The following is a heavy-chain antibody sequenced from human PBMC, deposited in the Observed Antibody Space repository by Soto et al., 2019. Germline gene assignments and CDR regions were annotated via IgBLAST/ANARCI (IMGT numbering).Heavy chain of an antibody. Sequence: VKVSCKASGYTFTSYYMHWVRQAPGQGLEWMGIINPSGGSTSYAQKFQGRVTMTRDTSTSTVYMELSSLRAEDTGVYYCARTIFGVVTHSSYMDVWGKGTTVTVSS. J-gene: IGHJ6*03. CDR1: GYTFTSYY. V-gene: IGHV1-46*01. D-gene: IGHD3-3*01. CDR3: ARTIFGVVTHSSYMDV. CDR2: INPSGGST.